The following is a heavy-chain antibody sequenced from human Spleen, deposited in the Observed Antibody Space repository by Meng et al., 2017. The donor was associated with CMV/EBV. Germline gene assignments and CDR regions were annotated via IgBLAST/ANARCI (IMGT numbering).Heavy chain of an antibody. CDR1: GFTFSSYG. CDR2: ISGSGGST. D-gene: IGHD6-13*01. J-gene: IGHJ6*02. CDR3: AKDRGSSWSTYYYYGMDV. V-gene: IGHV3-23*01. Sequence: GESLKISCAASGFTFSSYGMSWVRQAPGKGLEWVSVISGSGGSTYYADSVKGRFTISRDNSKNTLSLQMNSLRAEVTAVYYCAKDRGSSWSTYYYYGMDVWGQGTTVTVSS.